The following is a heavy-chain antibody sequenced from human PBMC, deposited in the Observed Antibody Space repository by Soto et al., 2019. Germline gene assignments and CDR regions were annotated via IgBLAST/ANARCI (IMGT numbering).Heavy chain of an antibody. CDR2: ISYDGSNK. V-gene: IGHV3-30-3*01. CDR1: GFTFSSYA. D-gene: IGHD5-12*01. CDR3: AYDGYRN. J-gene: IGHJ3*01. Sequence: LRLSCTASGFTFSSYAMNCGRQAPGQGLEWGAVISYDGSNKYYADSVKGRFTNARDNSKNTLYLQMNSRKAEDTAGYYCAYDGYRNWGQGTRGT.